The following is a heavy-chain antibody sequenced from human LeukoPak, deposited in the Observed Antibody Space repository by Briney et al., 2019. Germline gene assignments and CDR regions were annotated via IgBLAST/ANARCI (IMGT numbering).Heavy chain of an antibody. CDR3: ARVPGIAATAYYYYAMDV. V-gene: IGHV3-30-3*01. J-gene: IGHJ6*02. CDR1: GFTFSSYA. Sequence: PGKSLRLSCAASGFTFSSYAMHWVRQAPGKRLEWVAVLSYDGSNTYHADSVKGRFTISGDNSKNTLYLQMNSLRPEDTAVYYCARVPGIAATAYYYYAMDVWGQGTTVTVSS. CDR2: LSYDGSNT. D-gene: IGHD6-13*01.